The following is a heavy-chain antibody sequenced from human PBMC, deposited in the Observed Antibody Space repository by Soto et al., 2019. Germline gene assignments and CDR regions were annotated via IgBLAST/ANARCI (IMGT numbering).Heavy chain of an antibody. D-gene: IGHD3-22*01. CDR2: INPSGGST. CDR3: ARDGRTYYYDSSGPHFDY. V-gene: IGHV1-46*01. CDR1: GYTFTSYY. J-gene: IGHJ4*02. Sequence: ASVKVSCKASGYTFTSYYMHWVRQAPGQGLEWMGIINPSGGSTSYAQKFQGRVTMTRDTSTSTVYMELSSLRSEDTAVYYCARDGRTYYYDSSGPHFDYWGQGTLVTVSS.